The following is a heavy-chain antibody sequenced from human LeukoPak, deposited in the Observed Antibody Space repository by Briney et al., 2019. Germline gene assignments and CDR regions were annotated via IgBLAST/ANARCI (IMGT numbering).Heavy chain of an antibody. Sequence: SETLSLTCTVSGGSMSNYYWNWIRQTPGKGLEWVGYVYYTGSTKYNPYLKRRVTIPLDTSKKQLSLKKSSVTAADTAVYYCARGYCSGGSCFWFDFWGQGTLVTVSS. CDR1: GGSMSNYY. D-gene: IGHD2-15*01. CDR2: VYYTGST. J-gene: IGHJ4*02. V-gene: IGHV4-59*08. CDR3: ARGYCSGGSCFWFDF.